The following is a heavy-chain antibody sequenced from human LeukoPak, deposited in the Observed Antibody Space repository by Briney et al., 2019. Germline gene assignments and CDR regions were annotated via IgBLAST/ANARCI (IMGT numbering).Heavy chain of an antibody. D-gene: IGHD1-1*01. CDR3: AKDIVGSAMTGIDY. CDR2: ISWNSNTK. CDR1: GFDFDDYA. J-gene: IGHJ4*02. Sequence: GGSLRLSCAAPGFDFDDYAMQWVRQAPGKGLEWVSGISWNSNTKGYADSVKGRFTISRDNAKHSLYLQMDSLRPEDTALYYCAKDIVGSAMTGIDYWGQGTLVTVSS. V-gene: IGHV3-9*01.